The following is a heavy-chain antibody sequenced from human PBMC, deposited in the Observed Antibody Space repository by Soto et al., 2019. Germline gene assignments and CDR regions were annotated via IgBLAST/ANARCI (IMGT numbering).Heavy chain of an antibody. D-gene: IGHD6-13*01. Sequence: PGGSLRLSCAASGFTVSSNYMSWVRQAPGKGLERVSIIYSGGTTYYADCVKGRFTISRDNSKNTLYLQMNSLRAEDTAVYYCARAGISQAAAGSLDCCPIDSWGQGTLVTVSS. CDR2: IYSGGTT. CDR1: GFTVSSNY. V-gene: IGHV3-66*01. J-gene: IGHJ4*02. CDR3: ARAGISQAAAGSLDCCPIDS.